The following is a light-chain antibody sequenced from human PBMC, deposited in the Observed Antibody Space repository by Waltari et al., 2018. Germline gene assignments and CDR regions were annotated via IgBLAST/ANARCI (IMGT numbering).Light chain of an antibody. J-gene: IGLJ1*01. V-gene: IGLV1-44*01. CDR3: AAWDDSLNGYV. CDR1: SSNIGSNR. CDR2: TTN. Sequence: SVLTQPPSASGTLGQSVTISCSGSSSNIGSNRVNWYQQLPGTAPKLLIYTTNQRPSGVPDRFSGSKSGTSASLAISGLQSEDEADYYCAAWDDSLNGYVFGTGTKVTVL.